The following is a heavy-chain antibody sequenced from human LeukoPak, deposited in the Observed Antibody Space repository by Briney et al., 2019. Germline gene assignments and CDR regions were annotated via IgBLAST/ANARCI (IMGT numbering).Heavy chain of an antibody. Sequence: PSETLSLTCAVYGGSFSGYYWSWIRQPPGKGLEWIGEINHSGSTNYNPSLKSRVTISVDTSKNQFPLKLSSVTAADTAVYYCAGGLVTPRGAFDIWGQGTMVTVSS. CDR3: AGGLVTPRGAFDI. CDR1: GGSFSGYY. V-gene: IGHV4-34*01. D-gene: IGHD2-21*02. J-gene: IGHJ3*02. CDR2: INHSGST.